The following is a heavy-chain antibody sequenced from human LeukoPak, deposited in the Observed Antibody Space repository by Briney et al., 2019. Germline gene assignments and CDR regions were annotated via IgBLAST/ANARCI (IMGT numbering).Heavy chain of an antibody. CDR2: ISGSGGST. CDR1: GFTFSSYG. V-gene: IGHV3-23*01. D-gene: IGHD1-26*01. J-gene: IGHJ4*02. CDR3: AKLRQYSGSYYVDY. Sequence: GGTLRLSCAASGFTFSSYGMSWVRQAPGKGLEWVSAISGSGGSTYYADSVKDRFTISRDNSKNTLYLQMNSPRAEDTAVYYCAKLRQYSGSYYVDYWGQGTLVTVSS.